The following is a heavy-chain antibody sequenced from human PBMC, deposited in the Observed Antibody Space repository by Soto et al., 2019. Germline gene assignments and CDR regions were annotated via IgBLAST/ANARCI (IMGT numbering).Heavy chain of an antibody. V-gene: IGHV4-30-4*01. CDR1: GDSISSGDYY. CDR3: PRRFEYSSSSGIDP. J-gene: IGHJ5*02. D-gene: IGHD6-6*01. CDR2: IYYSGST. Sequence: SETLSLSCTVSGDSISSGDYYWSWIRHPPGKGLEWIGYIYYSGSTYYNPSLKSQVTISVDTSKNQFSLKLSSVTAADTAVYYCPRRFEYSSSSGIDPWGPGTMLTF.